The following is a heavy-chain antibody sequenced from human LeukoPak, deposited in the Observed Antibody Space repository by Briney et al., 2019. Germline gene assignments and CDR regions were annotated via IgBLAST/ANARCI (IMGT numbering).Heavy chain of an antibody. CDR3: AREVLRFDY. CDR2: INAKTGNP. Sequence: ASVRVSCKASGYTFNTYCITWVRQAPGQGLEWVGWINAKTGNPTYAQGFTGRFVFSLDTSVSTAYLQISSLKAEDTAVYYCAREVLRFDYWGQGTLVTVSS. CDR1: GYTFNTYC. V-gene: IGHV7-4-1*02. J-gene: IGHJ4*02.